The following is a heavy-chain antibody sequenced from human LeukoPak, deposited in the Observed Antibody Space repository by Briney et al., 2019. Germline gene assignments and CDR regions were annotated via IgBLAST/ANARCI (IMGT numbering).Heavy chain of an antibody. J-gene: IGHJ5*02. V-gene: IGHV4-34*01. D-gene: IGHD6-13*01. CDR1: GGSFSGYY. CDR2: INHSGST. CDR3: ARGGNRYSILGWFDP. Sequence: SETLSLTCAVYGGSFSGYYWSWIRQPPGKGLEWIGEINHSGSTNYNPSLKSRVTISVDTSKNQFSLKLSSVSAEDAAVYYCARGGNRYSILGWFDPWGQGTLVTVSS.